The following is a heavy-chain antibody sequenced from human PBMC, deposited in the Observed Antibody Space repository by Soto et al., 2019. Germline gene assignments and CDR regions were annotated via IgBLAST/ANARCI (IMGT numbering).Heavy chain of an antibody. CDR1: GGSISSYY. CDR3: ARLKVATMEFYYYMDV. J-gene: IGHJ6*03. D-gene: IGHD5-12*01. Sequence: QVQLQEWGPGLVKPAETLSLTCTVSGGSISSYYWSWIRQPPGKGLEWIGYIYYSGSTNYNPSLKSRVTISVDTSKNLFSLKLSSVTAADTAVYYCARLKVATMEFYYYMDVWGKGTTVTVSS. V-gene: IGHV4-59*08. CDR2: IYYSGST.